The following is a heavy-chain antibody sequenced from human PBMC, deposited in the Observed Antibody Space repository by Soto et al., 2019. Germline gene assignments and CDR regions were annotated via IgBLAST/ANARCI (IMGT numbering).Heavy chain of an antibody. CDR1: GGTFSSYA. J-gene: IGHJ4*02. CDR2: IIPIFGTA. V-gene: IGHV1-69*12. CDR3: ASEGWERPASVY. Sequence: QVQLVQSGAEVKKPGSSVKVSCKASGGTFSSYAISWVRQAPGQGLEWMGGIIPIFGTANYAQKFQGRVKITAGESTSTAYMELRSLVSEDTAVYYCASEGWERPASVYWGQGTLVTVSS. D-gene: IGHD1-26*01.